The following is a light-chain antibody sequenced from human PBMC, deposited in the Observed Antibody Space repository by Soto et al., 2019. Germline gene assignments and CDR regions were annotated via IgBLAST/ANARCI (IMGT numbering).Light chain of an antibody. CDR3: QQLNSYPRT. J-gene: IGKJ3*01. Sequence: DIQMTQSPSSLSASVVDIVSMTFLASQGIANYLNWYQQKPGKAPKLLIYGASSLQSGVPSKFSGSGSGTDFTLTISSLQPEDFATYYCQQLNSYPRTFGPGTKVDIK. V-gene: IGKV1-39*01. CDR1: QGIANY. CDR2: GAS.